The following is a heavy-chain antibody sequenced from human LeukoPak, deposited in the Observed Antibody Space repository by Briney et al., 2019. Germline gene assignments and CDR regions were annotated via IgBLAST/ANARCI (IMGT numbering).Heavy chain of an antibody. Sequence: GGSLRLSCAASGFTFSSYWMHWVRQAPGKGLVWVSRINSDGSSTSYADSVKGRFTISRDNSKNTLYLQMNSLRAEDTAVYYCARERKATTNYYYYYGMDVWGQGTTVTVSS. J-gene: IGHJ6*02. D-gene: IGHD5-12*01. CDR3: ARERKATTNYYYYYGMDV. CDR1: GFTFSSYW. V-gene: IGHV3-74*01. CDR2: INSDGSST.